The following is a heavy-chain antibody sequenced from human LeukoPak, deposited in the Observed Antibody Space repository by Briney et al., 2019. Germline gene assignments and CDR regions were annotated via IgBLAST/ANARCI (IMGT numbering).Heavy chain of an antibody. CDR3: ARTIVVVPAAMFAFDI. CDR2: IYYSGST. Sequence: SETLSLTCTVSGGPISSGGYYWSWIRQHPGKGLEWIGYIYYSGSTYYNPSLKSRVTISVDTSKNQFSLKLSSVTAADTAVYYCARTIVVVPAAMFAFDIWGQGTMVTVSS. J-gene: IGHJ3*02. D-gene: IGHD2-2*01. V-gene: IGHV4-31*03. CDR1: GGPISSGGYY.